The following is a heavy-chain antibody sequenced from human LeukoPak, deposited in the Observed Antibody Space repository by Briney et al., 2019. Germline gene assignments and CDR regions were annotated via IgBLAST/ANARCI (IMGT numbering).Heavy chain of an antibody. Sequence: PSETLSLTRTVSGGSISSSSYYWGWIRQPPGKGLEWTGSIYYSGSTYYNPSLKSRVTISVDTSKNQFSLKLSSVTAADTAVYYCARHDGLFDYWGQGTLVTVSS. V-gene: IGHV4-39*01. J-gene: IGHJ4*02. CDR1: GGSISSSSYY. CDR2: IYYSGST. CDR3: ARHDGLFDY.